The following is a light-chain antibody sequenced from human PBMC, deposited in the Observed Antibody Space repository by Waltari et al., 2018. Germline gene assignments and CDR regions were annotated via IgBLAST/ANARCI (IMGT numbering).Light chain of an antibody. CDR3: CSFAAGNTVI. J-gene: IGLJ2*01. V-gene: IGLV2-11*01. Sequence: GQSVTISCTGTSSDVGGYNSVSWYQQDPGKAPKLLIFDVSERPSGVSDRFSGSKSGNTASLTISGLQAEDEADYHCCSFAAGNTVIFGGGTKLTVV. CDR1: SSDVGGYNS. CDR2: DVS.